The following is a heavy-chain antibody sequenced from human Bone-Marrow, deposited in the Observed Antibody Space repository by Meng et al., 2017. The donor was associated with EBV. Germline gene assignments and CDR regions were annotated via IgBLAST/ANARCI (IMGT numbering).Heavy chain of an antibody. D-gene: IGHD5-12*01. CDR3: ARGSGYDARY. Sequence: QLQLQQWGEGLLTPSETLSLTCAVYGGSFSGYYWSWIRQPPGKGLEWIGEINHSGSTNYNPSLKSRVTISVDTSKNQFSLKLSSVTAADTAVYYCARGSGYDARYWGQGTLVTVSS. V-gene: IGHV4-34*01. J-gene: IGHJ4*02. CDR1: GGSFSGYY. CDR2: INHSGST.